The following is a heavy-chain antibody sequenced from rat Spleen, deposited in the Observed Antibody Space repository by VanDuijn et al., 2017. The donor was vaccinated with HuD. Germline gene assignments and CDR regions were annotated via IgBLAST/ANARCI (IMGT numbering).Heavy chain of an antibody. CDR1: GFTFSTYY. CDR3: AREAGLPFHYFDY. Sequence: EVQLVESGGGLVQPGRSLTLSCAASGFTFSTYYMACVRQAPTKGLEWVATISYDGSHTYYRDSVKGRFSISRDNAKSTLYLQMDGLRSEDTATYFCAREAGLPFHYFDYWGQGVMVTVSS. CDR2: ISYDGSHT. D-gene: IGHD1-4*01. V-gene: IGHV5-29*01. J-gene: IGHJ2*01.